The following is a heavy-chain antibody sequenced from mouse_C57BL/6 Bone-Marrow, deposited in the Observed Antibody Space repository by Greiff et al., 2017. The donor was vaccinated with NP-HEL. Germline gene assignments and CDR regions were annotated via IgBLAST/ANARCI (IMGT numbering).Heavy chain of an antibody. V-gene: IGHV5-6*02. CDR1: GFTFSSYG. D-gene: IGHD1-1*01. CDR2: ISSGGSYT. J-gene: IGHJ3*01. CDR3: ARVYGSSYPWFAY. Sequence: DVMLVESGGDLVKPGGSLKLSCAASGFTFSSYGMSWVRQTPDKRLEWVATISSGGSYTYYPDSVKGRFTISRDNAKNTLYLQMSSLKSEDTAMYYCARVYGSSYPWFAYWGQGTLVTVSA.